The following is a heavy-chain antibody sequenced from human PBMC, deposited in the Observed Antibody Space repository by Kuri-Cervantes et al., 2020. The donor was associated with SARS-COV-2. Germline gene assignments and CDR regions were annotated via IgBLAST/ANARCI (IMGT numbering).Heavy chain of an antibody. CDR1: GYTFTSYG. Sequence: ASVKVSCKASGYTFTSYGISWVRQAPGQGLEWMGWISAYNGNTNYAQKLQGRVTMTTDTSTSTAYMELRSLRAEDTAVYYCAKDFVGDIVAITSGEYFVYWGQGTLVTVSS. CDR2: ISAYNGNT. CDR3: AKDFVGDIVAITSGEYFVY. V-gene: IGHV1-18*01. J-gene: IGHJ4*02. D-gene: IGHD5-12*01.